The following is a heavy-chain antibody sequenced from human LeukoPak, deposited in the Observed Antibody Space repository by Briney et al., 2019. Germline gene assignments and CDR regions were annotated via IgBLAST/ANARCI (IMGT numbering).Heavy chain of an antibody. D-gene: IGHD2-2*01. CDR1: GFTFSSYA. CDR3: ANTQGPPAATRNDYYYGMDV. J-gene: IGHJ6*02. V-gene: IGHV3-23*01. CDR2: ISGSGGST. Sequence: GGSLRLSCAASGFTFSSYAMSWVRQAPGKGLEGVSAISGSGGSTYYADSVKGRFTISRDNSKNTLYLQMNSLRAEDTAVYYCANTQGPPAATRNDYYYGMDVWGQGTTVTVSS.